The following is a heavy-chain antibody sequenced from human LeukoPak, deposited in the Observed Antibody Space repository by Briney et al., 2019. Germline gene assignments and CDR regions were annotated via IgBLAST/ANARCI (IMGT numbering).Heavy chain of an antibody. D-gene: IGHD6-6*01. J-gene: IGHJ6*02. V-gene: IGHV4-31*03. CDR1: GGSISSGGYY. CDR3: ARLYSSSSYGSPPQGYYYYGMDV. Sequence: PSQTLSLTCTVSGGSISSGGYYWSWIRQHPGKGLEWIGYIYYSGSTYYNPSLKSRVTISVDTSKNQFSLKLSSVTAADTAVYYCARLYSSSSYGSPPQGYYYYGMDVWGQGTTVTVSS. CDR2: IYYSGST.